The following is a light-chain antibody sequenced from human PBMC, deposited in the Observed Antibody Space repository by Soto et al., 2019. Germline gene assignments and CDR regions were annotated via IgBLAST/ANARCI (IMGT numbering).Light chain of an antibody. CDR3: QQYNDWPPT. Sequence: DIVLTQSPGTLSLSPGEGATLSCRASQSISSNFLAWYQQKRGQAPRLLIYDASSRATGIPDRFSGSGSGTEFTLSIGSLQSEDFAVYYCQQYNDWPPTFGQGTKVDIK. V-gene: IGKV3D-15*01. CDR1: QSISSNF. J-gene: IGKJ1*01. CDR2: DAS.